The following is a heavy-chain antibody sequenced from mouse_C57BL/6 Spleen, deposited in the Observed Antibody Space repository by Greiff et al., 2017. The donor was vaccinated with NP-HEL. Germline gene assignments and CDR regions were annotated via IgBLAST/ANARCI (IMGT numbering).Heavy chain of an antibody. CDR2: IYPSDSET. V-gene: IGHV1-61*01. Sequence: QVQLQQPGAELVRPGSSVKLSCKASGYTFTSYWMDWVKQRPGQGLEWIGNIYPSDSETHYNQKFKDKATLTVDKSSSTAYMQLSSLTSEDSAVYYCAREGGYDYYYAMDYWGQGTSVTVSS. D-gene: IGHD2-2*01. CDR3: AREGGYDYYYAMDY. J-gene: IGHJ4*01. CDR1: GYTFTSYW.